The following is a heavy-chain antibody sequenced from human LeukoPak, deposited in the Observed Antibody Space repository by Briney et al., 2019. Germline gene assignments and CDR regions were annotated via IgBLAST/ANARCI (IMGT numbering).Heavy chain of an antibody. J-gene: IGHJ4*02. D-gene: IGHD2-21*02. CDR3: ARDGLDCGGDCSYYFDY. Sequence: ASVKVSCKASGYTFTSYGISRVRQAPGQGLEWMGWISAYNGNTNYPQKLQGRVTMTTDTSTSTAYMELRSLRSDDTAVYYCARDGLDCGGDCSYYFDYWGQGTLVTVSS. CDR1: GYTFTSYG. CDR2: ISAYNGNT. V-gene: IGHV1-18*01.